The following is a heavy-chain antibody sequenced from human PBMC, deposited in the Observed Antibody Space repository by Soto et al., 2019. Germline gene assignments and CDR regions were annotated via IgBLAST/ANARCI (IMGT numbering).Heavy chain of an antibody. D-gene: IGHD5-12*01. CDR2: IIPIFGTA. Sequence: SVKVSCKASGGTFSSYAISWVRQAPGQGLEWMGGIIPIFGTANYAQKFQGRVTITADESTSTAYMELSSVTAADTAVYYCARAIVATIGGMDVWGQGTTVTVSS. J-gene: IGHJ6*02. CDR3: ARAIVATIGGMDV. V-gene: IGHV1-69*13. CDR1: GGTFSSYA.